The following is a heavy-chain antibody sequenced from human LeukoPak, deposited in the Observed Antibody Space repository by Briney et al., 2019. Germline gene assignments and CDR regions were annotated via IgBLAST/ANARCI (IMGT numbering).Heavy chain of an antibody. Sequence: GGSLRLSCAASGFTFSDYYMSWIRQAPGKGLEWVSYISSSSSTIYYADSVKGRFTISRDNAKNSLYLQMNSLRAEDTAVYYCAVATMIGAFDIWGQGTMVTVSS. CDR1: GFTFSDYY. D-gene: IGHD3-22*01. CDR2: ISSSSSTI. CDR3: AVATMIGAFDI. J-gene: IGHJ3*02. V-gene: IGHV3-11*04.